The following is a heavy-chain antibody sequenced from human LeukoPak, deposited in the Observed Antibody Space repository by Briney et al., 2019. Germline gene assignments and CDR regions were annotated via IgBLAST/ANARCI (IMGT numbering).Heavy chain of an antibody. Sequence: AGSLTLSCAASGFTVSSNYMSWVRQAPGKGLEWVSVIYSGGSTYYADSVKGRFTISRDNSKNTLYLQMNSLRAEDTAVYYCATGMVNWAFHYWGQGTLVTVSS. CDR1: GFTVSSNY. J-gene: IGHJ4*02. CDR2: IYSGGST. CDR3: ATGMVNWAFHY. D-gene: IGHD5-18*01. V-gene: IGHV3-53*01.